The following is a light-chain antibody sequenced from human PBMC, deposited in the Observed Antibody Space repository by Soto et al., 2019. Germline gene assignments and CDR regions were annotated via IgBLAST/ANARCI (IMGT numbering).Light chain of an antibody. J-gene: IGLJ3*02. Sequence: QSVLTQPPSASGTPGQRVTISCSGSRSNIGNNAVSWYQQLPVTTPKLLIYNNNQRPSGLPERFSGSKSGTSASLAISGLQSEDEAEYYCAAWDDSLNARGVFGGVTQLTVL. CDR2: NNN. V-gene: IGLV1-44*01. CDR3: AAWDDSLNARGV. CDR1: RSNIGNNA.